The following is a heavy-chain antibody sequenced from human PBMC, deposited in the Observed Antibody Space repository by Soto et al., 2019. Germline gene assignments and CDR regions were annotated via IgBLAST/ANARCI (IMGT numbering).Heavy chain of an antibody. CDR3: ARVISGRDEYFDY. J-gene: IGHJ4*02. CDR1: GDSISGSQW. CDR2: ISHTGTT. Sequence: QVQLQESGPGLVKPSETLSLTCAVSGDSISGSQWWSWVRLPPGKGLEWIGEISHTGTTNYNPSLKSRVTMSVDKPKNQFSLNLTSVTAADTAVYYCARVISGRDEYFDYWGQGTVVTVSP. D-gene: IGHD2-15*01. V-gene: IGHV4-4*02.